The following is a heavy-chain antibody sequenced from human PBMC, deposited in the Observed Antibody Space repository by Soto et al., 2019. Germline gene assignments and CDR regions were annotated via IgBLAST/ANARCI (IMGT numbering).Heavy chain of an antibody. D-gene: IGHD4-17*01. J-gene: IGHJ4*02. CDR1: GFTFSSYA. CDR2: ISGSGGST. V-gene: IGHV3-23*01. Sequence: PGGSLRLSCAASGFTFSSYAMSWVRQAPGKGLEWVSAISGSGGSTYYADSVKGRFTISRDNSKKTLYLEMNSLRAEDTAVYYCARAGGTTVTGLWHFDSWGQGTLVPASS. CDR3: ARAGGTTVTGLWHFDS.